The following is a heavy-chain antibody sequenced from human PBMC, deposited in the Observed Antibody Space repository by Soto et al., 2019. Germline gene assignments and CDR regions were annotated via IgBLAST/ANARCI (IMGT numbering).Heavy chain of an antibody. V-gene: IGHV1-69*13. CDR2: IIPIFGTA. J-gene: IGHJ6*02. D-gene: IGHD1-1*01. CDR3: ACPELERPDYYYGMDV. Sequence: SVKVSWKAAGGTFSSHAISWVRQAPGQGLEWMGGIIPIFGTANYAQKFQGRVTITADESTSTAYMELSSLRSEGTAVYYCACPELERPDYYYGMDVWGQGTTVTVSS. CDR1: GGTFSSHA.